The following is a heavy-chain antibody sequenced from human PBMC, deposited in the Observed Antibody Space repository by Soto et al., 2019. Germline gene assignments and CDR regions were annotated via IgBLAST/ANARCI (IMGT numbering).Heavy chain of an antibody. CDR2: IYSGGST. D-gene: IGHD2-15*01. J-gene: IGHJ4*02. CDR1: GFTFSNFW. V-gene: IGHV3-66*01. Sequence: GGSLRLSCAASGFTFSNFWMSWVRQAPGKGLEWVSVIYSGGSTYYADSVKGRFIISRDDSKNTLFLQMNSLRAEDTAVYYCATAKLLLPWLFDYWGQGTLVTVSS. CDR3: ATAKLLLPWLFDY.